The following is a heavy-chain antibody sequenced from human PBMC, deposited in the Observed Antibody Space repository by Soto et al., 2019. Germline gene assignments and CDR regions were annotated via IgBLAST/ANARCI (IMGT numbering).Heavy chain of an antibody. CDR3: ARPPSLRVLDRYMDV. J-gene: IGHJ6*03. Sequence: GGSLRLSCAASGFTFSSYAMSWVRQAPGKGLEWVSAISGSSSNTYYADSVKGRFTISRDNAKNSLYLQMNSLRAEDTAVYYCARPPSLRVLDRYMDVWGKGTTVTVSS. CDR1: GFTFSSYA. CDR2: ISGSSSNT. V-gene: IGHV3-21*01.